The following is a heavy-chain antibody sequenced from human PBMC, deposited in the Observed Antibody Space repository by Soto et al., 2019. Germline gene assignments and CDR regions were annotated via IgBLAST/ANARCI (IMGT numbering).Heavy chain of an antibody. J-gene: IGHJ6*02. V-gene: IGHV3-23*01. Sequence: PGGSLRLSCAASGFTFSDYAMSWVRQAPGKGLEWVSAIDGSSATTNYADSVKGRFTISRDNSKNTLFLHMSGLRAGDTAVYYCARDRRPSIYSGLAVWGQGTTVTVSS. CDR2: IDGSSATT. D-gene: IGHD2-2*01. CDR3: ARDRRPSIYSGLAV. CDR1: GFTFSDYA.